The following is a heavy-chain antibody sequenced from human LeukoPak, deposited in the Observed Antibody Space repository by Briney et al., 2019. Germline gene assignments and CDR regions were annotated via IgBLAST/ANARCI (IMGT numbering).Heavy chain of an antibody. CDR3: VSGYSGYDSRLRHLDY. CDR1: GFTFSSYA. D-gene: IGHD5-12*01. J-gene: IGHJ4*02. Sequence: LTGGSLRLSCAASGFTFSSYAMSWVRQAPGKGLEWVSAISGSGGSIYYADSVKGRFTISRDNSKNTLYLQMNSLRAEDTAVYYCVSGYSGYDSRLRHLDYWGQGTLVTVSS. V-gene: IGHV3-23*01. CDR2: ISGSGGSI.